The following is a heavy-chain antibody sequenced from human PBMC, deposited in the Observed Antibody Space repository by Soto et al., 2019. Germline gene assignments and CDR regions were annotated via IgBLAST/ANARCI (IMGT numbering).Heavy chain of an antibody. CDR2: IYYSGST. CDR3: ARARDEYNPSDFDY. D-gene: IGHD1-1*01. CDR1: GGSISSYY. J-gene: IGHJ4*02. Sequence: SETLSLTCTVSGGSISSYYWSWIRQPPGKGLEWIGYIYYSGSTNYNPSLKSRVTISVDTSKNQFSLKLSSVTAADTAVYFCARARDEYNPSDFDYWGQGTPVTVCS. V-gene: IGHV4-59*01.